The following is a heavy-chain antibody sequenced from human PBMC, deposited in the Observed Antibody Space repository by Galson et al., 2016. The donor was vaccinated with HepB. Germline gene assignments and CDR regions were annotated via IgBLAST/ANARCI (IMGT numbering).Heavy chain of an antibody. CDR3: VRGWCSGHCYGLGV. Sequence: SLRLSCAASGFTFRDYSVNWVRQAPGKGLEWVANIKPDGSEIHYVDSVKGRFTISRDNAKNSLYLQMNSLRAEDTAVYYCVRGWCSGHCYGLGVWGQGTTVIVSS. CDR2: IKPDGSEI. J-gene: IGHJ6*02. CDR1: GFTFRDYS. D-gene: IGHD3-22*01. V-gene: IGHV3-7*01.